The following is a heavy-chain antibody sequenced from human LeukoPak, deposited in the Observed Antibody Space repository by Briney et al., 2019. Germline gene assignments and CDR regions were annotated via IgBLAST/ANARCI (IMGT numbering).Heavy chain of an antibody. Sequence: GSSVKVSCKASGGTFSSYAISWVRQAPGQGLEWMGRIIPILGIANYAQKFQGRVTITADKSTSTAYMELSSLRSEDTAVYYCARLYNRRDGYNRDFDYWGQGTLVT. CDR2: IIPILGIA. D-gene: IGHD5-24*01. J-gene: IGHJ4*02. CDR1: GGTFSSYA. CDR3: ARLYNRRDGYNRDFDY. V-gene: IGHV1-69*04.